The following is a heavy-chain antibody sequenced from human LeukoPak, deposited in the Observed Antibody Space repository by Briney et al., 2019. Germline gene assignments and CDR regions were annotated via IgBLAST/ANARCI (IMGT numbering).Heavy chain of an antibody. CDR1: GFTFSAYA. Sequence: GGSLRLSCEASGFTFSAYAMTWVRQAPGKGLEWVSAISGRGGGTYYADSVKGRFTISRDNSKNTLSLQMNSLRAEDTAVYYCAKDGVRGALEAFDIWGQGTMVTVSS. CDR3: AKDGVRGALEAFDI. D-gene: IGHD1-26*01. CDR2: ISGRGGGT. V-gene: IGHV3-23*01. J-gene: IGHJ3*02.